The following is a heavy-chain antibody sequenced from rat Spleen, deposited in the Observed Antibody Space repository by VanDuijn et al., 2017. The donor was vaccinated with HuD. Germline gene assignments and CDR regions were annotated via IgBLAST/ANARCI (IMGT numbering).Heavy chain of an antibody. CDR2: IVDDGSNT. J-gene: IGHJ2*01. Sequence: EVQLVESGGGLVPPGRSLKLSCSASGFTFSDYTMAWVRPAPKKGLEWVAAIVDDGSNTFYRDSVRGRFTLSRDNAKSTLYLQMDSLRSEDTATYYCARHNVTTGDYFDYWGQGVMVTVSS. D-gene: IGHD1-10*01. CDR1: GFTFSDYT. V-gene: IGHV5-17*01. CDR3: ARHNVTTGDYFDY.